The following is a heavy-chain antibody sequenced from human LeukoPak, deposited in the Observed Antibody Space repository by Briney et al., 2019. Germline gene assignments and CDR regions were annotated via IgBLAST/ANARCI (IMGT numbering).Heavy chain of an antibody. CDR1: GYTFTFYY. V-gene: IGHV1-2*02. Sequence: ASVTVSCKSSGYTFTFYYMHWVRQAPGQGLEWMGWINPNSGGTNYAQKFQGRVTMTRDTSISTAYMELSRLRSDDTAVYYCARDHAAYSSSGYDFDYWGQGTLVTVSS. CDR3: ARDHAAYSSSGYDFDY. CDR2: INPNSGGT. D-gene: IGHD6-13*01. J-gene: IGHJ4*02.